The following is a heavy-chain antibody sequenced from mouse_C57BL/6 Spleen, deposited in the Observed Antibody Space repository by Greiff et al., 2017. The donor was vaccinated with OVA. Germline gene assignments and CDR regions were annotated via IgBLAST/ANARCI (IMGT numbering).Heavy chain of an antibody. CDR3: ARGGTYGPFFDY. CDR1: GYTFASYG. J-gene: IGHJ2*01. Sequence: QVQLQQSGAELARPGASVKLSCKASGYTFASYGISWVKQRTGQGLEWIGEIYPRSGNTYYNEKFKGKATLTADKSSSTAYMELRSLTSEDSAVYFCARGGTYGPFFDYWGQGTTLTVSS. V-gene: IGHV1-81*01. CDR2: IYPRSGNT. D-gene: IGHD1-1*01.